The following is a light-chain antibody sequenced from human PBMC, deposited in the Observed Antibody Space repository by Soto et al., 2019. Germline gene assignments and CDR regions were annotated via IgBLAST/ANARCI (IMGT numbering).Light chain of an antibody. CDR1: QSISSW. V-gene: IGKV1-5*03. CDR3: QQYDSSVYT. Sequence: DIQMTQSPSTLSASVGDRVTITCRASQSISSWLAWYQQKPGKAPKLLIYRASSLGSGVQSRFSGSGSGTEFTLTISSLQPDDFATYYCQQYDSSVYTFGQGTKLEIK. CDR2: RAS. J-gene: IGKJ2*01.